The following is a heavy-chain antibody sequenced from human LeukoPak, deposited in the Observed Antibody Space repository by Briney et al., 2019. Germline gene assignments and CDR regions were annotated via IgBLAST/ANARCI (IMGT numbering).Heavy chain of an antibody. CDR2: IYHSGST. V-gene: IGHV4-30-2*01. CDR3: ARDSGPLDY. J-gene: IGHJ4*02. CDR1: GGSISSGGYS. Sequence: SETLSLTCAVSGGSISSGGYSWSWIRQPPGKGLEWIGYIYHSGSTYYNPSLKSRVTISVDRSKNQFSLKLSSVTAADTAVYYCARDSGPLDYWGQGTLVTVSS.